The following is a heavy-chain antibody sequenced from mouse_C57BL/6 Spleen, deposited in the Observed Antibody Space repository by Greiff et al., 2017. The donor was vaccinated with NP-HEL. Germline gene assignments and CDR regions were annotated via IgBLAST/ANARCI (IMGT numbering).Heavy chain of an antibody. CDR1: GFTFSSYA. Sequence: DVQLVESGEGLVKPGGSLKLSCAASGFTFSSYAMSWVRQTPEKRLEWVAYISSGGDYIYYADTVKGRFTISRDNARNTLYLQMSSLKSEDTAMYYCTREGLGSNYHYAMYYWGQGTSVTVSS. D-gene: IGHD2-5*01. CDR3: TREGLGSNYHYAMYY. V-gene: IGHV5-9-1*02. CDR2: ISSGGDYI. J-gene: IGHJ4*01.